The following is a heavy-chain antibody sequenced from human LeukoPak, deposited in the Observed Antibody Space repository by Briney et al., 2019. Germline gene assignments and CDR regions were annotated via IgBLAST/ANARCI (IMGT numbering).Heavy chain of an antibody. D-gene: IGHD5-12*01. J-gene: IGHJ1*01. CDR3: ARPSGYSSSWDMKFQH. CDR2: ISFDGTSK. Sequence: GGSLRLSCAASGFTFSSYAMHWVRQAPGKGLEWVAVISFDGTSKFYADSVKGRFTISRDNFKNTLYLQMKNPRPEDTAIYYCARPSGYSSSWDMKFQHWGQGTLVSVSS. CDR1: GFTFSSYA. V-gene: IGHV3-30*04.